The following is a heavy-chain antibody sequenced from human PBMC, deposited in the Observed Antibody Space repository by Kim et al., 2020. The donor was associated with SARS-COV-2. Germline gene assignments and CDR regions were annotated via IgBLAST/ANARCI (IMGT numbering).Heavy chain of an antibody. D-gene: IGHD3-10*01. V-gene: IGHV1-8*01. Sequence: ASVKVSCKASGYTFISYDINWVRQATGQGLEWMGWMNPNSGNTGYAQKFQGRVTMTRNTSTSTAYMELSSLRSEDTAVYYCARTYGSGSYLIKASFDPWGQGTPVTVSS. CDR1: GYTFISYD. CDR2: MNPNSGNT. CDR3: ARTYGSGSYLIKASFDP. J-gene: IGHJ5*02.